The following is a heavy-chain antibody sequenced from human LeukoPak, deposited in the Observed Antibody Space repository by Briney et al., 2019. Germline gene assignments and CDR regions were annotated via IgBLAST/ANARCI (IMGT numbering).Heavy chain of an antibody. D-gene: IGHD6-25*01. CDR3: ARGKKGGIAATYYFDY. Sequence: PGGSLRLSCAVSGFTFSDYYMSWIRQTPGKGLEWVSYISSSGSTIYYADSVKGRFTISRDNAKNSLYLQMNSLRAEDTAVYYCARGKKGGIAATYYFDYWGQGTLVTVSS. V-gene: IGHV3-11*04. CDR2: ISSSGSTI. CDR1: GFTFSDYY. J-gene: IGHJ4*02.